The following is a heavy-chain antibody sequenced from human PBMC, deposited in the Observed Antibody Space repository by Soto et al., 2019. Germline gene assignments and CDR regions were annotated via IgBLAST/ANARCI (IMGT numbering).Heavy chain of an antibody. Sequence: EVQLVESGGGLVQPGGSLRLACAGSGFRVSDYWMHWVRQAPGKGLVWVSRVSNEGSKEYADFVKGRFTLAKDNANNTLYLEIDSLSVEDTALYYCTATPRNGMGVWGQGTKVTV. V-gene: IGHV3-74*01. CDR3: TATPRNGMGV. CDR2: VSNEGSK. J-gene: IGHJ6*02. CDR1: GFRVSDYW.